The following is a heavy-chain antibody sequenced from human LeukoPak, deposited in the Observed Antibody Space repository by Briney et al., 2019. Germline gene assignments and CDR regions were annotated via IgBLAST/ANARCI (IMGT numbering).Heavy chain of an antibody. Sequence: ASVKVSCKASGYTFTGYYMHWVRQAPGQGLEWMGWINPNSGGTNYAQKFQGRVTMTRDTSISTAYMELSRLRSDDTAVYYCARAREYSSSGDFDYWGQGTLVTVPS. D-gene: IGHD6-6*01. CDR3: ARAREYSSSGDFDY. J-gene: IGHJ4*02. V-gene: IGHV1-2*02. CDR1: GYTFTGYY. CDR2: INPNSGGT.